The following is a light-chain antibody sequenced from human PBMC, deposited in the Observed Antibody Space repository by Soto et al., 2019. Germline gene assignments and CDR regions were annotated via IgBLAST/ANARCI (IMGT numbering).Light chain of an antibody. CDR1: QSISSW. CDR3: QQYNSYSWT. Sequence: DIQMTQSPSTLSASVGDRVTITCRASQSISSWLAWYQQKPGKAPKLLIYKASSLESGVPSRFSGSGYGTEFTITISSLQPDDFATYYCQQYNSYSWTFGQGTKVEIK. CDR2: KAS. J-gene: IGKJ1*01. V-gene: IGKV1-5*03.